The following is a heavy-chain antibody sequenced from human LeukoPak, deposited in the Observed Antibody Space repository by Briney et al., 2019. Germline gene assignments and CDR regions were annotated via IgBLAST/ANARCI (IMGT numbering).Heavy chain of an antibody. D-gene: IGHD3-16*01. CDR3: ARLHGYVWGTYSGYFDY. V-gene: IGHV5-51*01. CDR1: GYTFTTYW. CDR2: IYPGDSDP. J-gene: IGHJ4*02. Sequence: GESLKISCKGSGYTFTTYWIGWVRQMPGKGLEWMGIIYPGDSDPRYSPSFQGQVTISADTSISTAYLQWSSLKASDTAMYYCARLHGYVWGTYSGYFDYWGQGTLATVSS.